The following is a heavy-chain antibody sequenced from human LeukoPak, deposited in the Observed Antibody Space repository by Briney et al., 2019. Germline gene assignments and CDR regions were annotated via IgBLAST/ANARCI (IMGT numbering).Heavy chain of an antibody. CDR3: ARSRFSGHSNWFDP. Sequence: GGSLRLSCAASGFTFSSYAMHWVRQAPGKGLEWVTVISYDGSNKYYADSVKGRFTISRDNSKNTLYLQMNSLRAEDTAVYYCARSRFSGHSNWFDPWGQGTLVTVSS. V-gene: IGHV3-30-3*01. J-gene: IGHJ5*02. CDR1: GFTFSSYA. CDR2: ISYDGSNK. D-gene: IGHD3-10*01.